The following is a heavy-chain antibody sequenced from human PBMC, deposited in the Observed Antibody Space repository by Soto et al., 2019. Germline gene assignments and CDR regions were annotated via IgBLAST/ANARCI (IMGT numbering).Heavy chain of an antibody. CDR1: GFTVSSNY. D-gene: IGHD3-3*01. Sequence: EVQLVESGGGLVQPGGSLRLSCAASGFTVSSNYMSWVRQAPGKGLEWVSVIYSGGSTYYADSVKGRFTISRDNSKNTLSLHMNGLRAEDTAVYYCASVGDFWSGYQYYFDYWGQGTLVTVSS. CDR3: ASVGDFWSGYQYYFDY. J-gene: IGHJ4*02. V-gene: IGHV3-66*01. CDR2: IYSGGST.